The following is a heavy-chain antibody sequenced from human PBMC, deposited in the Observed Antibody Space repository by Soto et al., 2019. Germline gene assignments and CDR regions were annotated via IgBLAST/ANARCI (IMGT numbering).Heavy chain of an antibody. V-gene: IGHV3-74*01. CDR3: TSGGGYSGYDPFDY. CDR2: INGGGSSA. CDR1: GFSFSIFW. J-gene: IGHJ4*02. D-gene: IGHD5-12*01. Sequence: EVQLVESGGDLVQPGGSLRLSCAASGFSFSIFWMHWVRQAPGKGLVWVSSINGGGSSADYADSVKGRFTFSRDNAKTTVYLQMNSLRAEDTAVYYCTSGGGYSGYDPFDYWGQGTLVTVSS.